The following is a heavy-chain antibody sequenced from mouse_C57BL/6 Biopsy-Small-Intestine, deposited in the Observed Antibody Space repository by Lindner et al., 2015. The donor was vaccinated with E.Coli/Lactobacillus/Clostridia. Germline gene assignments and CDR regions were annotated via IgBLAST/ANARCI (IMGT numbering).Heavy chain of an antibody. J-gene: IGHJ3*01. CDR1: GYSFTGYY. D-gene: IGHD3-3*01. CDR3: AGEGLEFAY. CDR2: INPSTGGT. V-gene: IGHV1-42*01. Sequence: VQLQESGPELVKPGASVKISCKASGYSFTGYYMHWVKQSHEKSLEWIGEINPSTGGTTYNQKFKAKATLTVDKSSSTAYMQLKSLTSEDSAVYFCAGEGLEFAYWGRGTLVTVSA.